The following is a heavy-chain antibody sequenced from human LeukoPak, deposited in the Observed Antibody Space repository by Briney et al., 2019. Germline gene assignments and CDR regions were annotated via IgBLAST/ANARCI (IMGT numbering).Heavy chain of an antibody. D-gene: IGHD4-23*01. CDR3: ARDRVTPLPNIYYYYYYMDV. J-gene: IGHJ6*03. Sequence: PGGSLRLSCAASGFTFSDYYMSWIRQAPGKGLEWVSYISSSGSTIYYADSVKGRFTISRDNAKNSLYLQMNSLRAEDTAVYYCARDRVTPLPNIYYYYYYMDVWGKGTTVTVSS. CDR1: GFTFSDYY. CDR2: ISSSGSTI. V-gene: IGHV3-11*04.